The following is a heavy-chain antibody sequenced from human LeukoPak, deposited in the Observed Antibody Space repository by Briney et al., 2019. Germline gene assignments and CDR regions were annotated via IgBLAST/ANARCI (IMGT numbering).Heavy chain of an antibody. J-gene: IGHJ4*02. D-gene: IGHD3-10*01. Sequence: ASVKVSCKASGYTFTSYYVHWVRQAPGQGLEWMGIINPSGGSTSYAQKLQGRVTMTRDTSTSTVYMELSSLRSEDTAVYHCARDSIFLEKPHYYGSGSPNLYFDYWGRGTLVTVSS. V-gene: IGHV1-46*01. CDR1: GYTFTSYY. CDR3: ARDSIFLEKPHYYGSGSPNLYFDY. CDR2: INPSGGST.